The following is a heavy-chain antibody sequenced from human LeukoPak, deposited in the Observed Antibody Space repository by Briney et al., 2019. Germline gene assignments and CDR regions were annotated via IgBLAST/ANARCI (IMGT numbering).Heavy chain of an antibody. CDR2: ISTSGSTI. CDR3: ARVAGRSCFDY. J-gene: IGHJ4*02. V-gene: IGHV3-48*01. Sequence: PGGSLRLSCAASGFTFSNYAMNWVRQAPGKGLKWVSFISTSGSTIYYADSVKGRFTISRDNAKNSLYLQMNSLRAEDTAVYYCARVAGRSCFDYWGQGTLVTVSS. CDR1: GFTFSNYA.